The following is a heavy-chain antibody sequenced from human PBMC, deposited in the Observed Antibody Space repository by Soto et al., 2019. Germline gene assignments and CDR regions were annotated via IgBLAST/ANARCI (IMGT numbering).Heavy chain of an antibody. CDR2: IIPILGIA. V-gene: IGHV1-69*02. J-gene: IGHJ5*02. D-gene: IGHD4-17*01. CDR3: ARGVKYGAYSRWFDP. Sequence: SVKLSCKASGGTFSSYTISWVRQAPGQGLEWMGRIIPILGIANYAQKFQGRVTMTRDTSISTAYMELSSLRSEDTAVYFCARGVKYGAYSRWFDPWGQGTLVTVSS. CDR1: GGTFSSYT.